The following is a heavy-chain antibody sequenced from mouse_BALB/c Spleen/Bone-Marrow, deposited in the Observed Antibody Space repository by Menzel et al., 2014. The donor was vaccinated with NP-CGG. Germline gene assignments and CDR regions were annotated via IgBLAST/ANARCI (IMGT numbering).Heavy chain of an antibody. D-gene: IGHD2-12*01. V-gene: IGHV5-6-3*01. Sequence: EVKLEEAGVGLKQPGGTLKPSCQAFGYTFSTYGMTWVSQTSDKRLELVATINNNGGSTYYPDSVKGQFTISRDNAKNTLYLQKRGLKSEDIPMYPTRSVYEWSCDVWGAEASVNISS. J-gene: IGHJ1*01. CDR3: RSVYEWSCDV. CDR1: GYTFSTYG. CDR2: INNNGGST.